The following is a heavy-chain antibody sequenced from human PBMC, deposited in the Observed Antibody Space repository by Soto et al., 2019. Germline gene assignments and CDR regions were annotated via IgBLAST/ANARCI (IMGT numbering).Heavy chain of an antibody. J-gene: IGHJ4*02. Sequence: QVQLVQSGAEVKEPGSAVKVSCKAPADSFSSYGISWVRQAPGQGLEWMGGIIPIFSTTNYAEKFLGRVTITAYESTNTAYMELSSLRSEDTALYYCARVFPDGWVEPGVVRGYLDTWGRGTLVTVSS. V-gene: IGHV1-69*01. CDR2: IIPIFSTT. CDR3: ARVFPDGWVEPGVVRGYLDT. D-gene: IGHD3-3*01. CDR1: ADSFSSYG.